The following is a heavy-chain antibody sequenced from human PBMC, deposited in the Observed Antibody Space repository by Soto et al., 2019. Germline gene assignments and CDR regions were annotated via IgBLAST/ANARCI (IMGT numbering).Heavy chain of an antibody. Sequence: PSETRSLTCSGSGGSISSSGYYWGWIRQHPGKGLEWIGSIYYSGSTYYNPSLKSRVTISVDTSKNQFSLKLSSVTAADTAVYYRAYDFWRGNWFDPWGQGTLVTVSS. CDR1: GGSISSSGYY. J-gene: IGHJ5*02. D-gene: IGHD3-3*01. CDR2: IYYSGST. CDR3: AYDFWRGNWFDP. V-gene: IGHV4-39*01.